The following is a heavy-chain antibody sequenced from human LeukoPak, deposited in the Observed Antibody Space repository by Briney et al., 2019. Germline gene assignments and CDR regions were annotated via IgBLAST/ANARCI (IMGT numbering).Heavy chain of an antibody. CDR3: ARERDYKDYYYGMDV. D-gene: IGHD3-16*01. CDR1: GFTFSSYW. J-gene: IGHJ6*02. CDR2: IKQDGSEK. V-gene: IGHV3-7*01. Sequence: SGGSLRLSCAASGFTFSSYWMSWVRQAPGKGLEWVANIKQDGSEKYYVDSMKGRFTISRDNAKNSLYLQMNSLRAEDTAVYYCARERDYKDYYYGMDVWGQGTTVTVSS.